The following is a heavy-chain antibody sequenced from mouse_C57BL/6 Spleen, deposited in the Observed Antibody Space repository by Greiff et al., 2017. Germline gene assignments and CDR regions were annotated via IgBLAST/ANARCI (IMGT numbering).Heavy chain of an antibody. V-gene: IGHV1-42*01. CDR3: ARRGYYYGSSFFDY. CDR2: INPSTGGT. J-gene: IGHJ2*01. Sequence: VQLQQSGPELVKPGASVKISCKASGYSFTGYYMNWVKQSPEKSLEWIGEINPSTGGTTYNQKFKAKATLTVDKSSSTAYMQLKSLTSEDSAVYYCARRGYYYGSSFFDYWGQGTTLTVSS. CDR1: GYSFTGYY. D-gene: IGHD1-1*01.